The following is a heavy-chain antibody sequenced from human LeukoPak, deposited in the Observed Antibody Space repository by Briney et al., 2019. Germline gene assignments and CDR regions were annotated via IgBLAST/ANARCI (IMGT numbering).Heavy chain of an antibody. CDR3: ARSTSGSDY. CDR1: GFTFSSYG. Sequence: PGGSLRLSCAASGFTFSSYGMPWVRQAPVKGLEWVAVIWYDGSNKYYADSVKGRFTISRDNSKNTLYLQMNSLRAEDTAVYYCARSTSGSDYWGQGTLVTVSS. V-gene: IGHV3-33*08. CDR2: IWYDGSNK. D-gene: IGHD2-2*01. J-gene: IGHJ4*02.